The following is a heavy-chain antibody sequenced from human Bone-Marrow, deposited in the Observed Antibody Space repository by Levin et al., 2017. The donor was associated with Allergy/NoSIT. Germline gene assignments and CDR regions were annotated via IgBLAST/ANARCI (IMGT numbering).Heavy chain of an antibody. CDR2: ISGSGGNT. J-gene: IGHJ4*02. CDR3: AGYDTSAYHSPFDY. D-gene: IGHD3-22*01. CDR1: GFIFSNYA. Sequence: PGGSLRLSCAASGFIFSNYAMNWVRQAPGKGLEWVSQISGSGGNTHYADSVKGRFTFSRDNSKNTLYLQMNSLRAEATALYYCAGYDTSAYHSPFDYWGQGTLVTVSS. V-gene: IGHV3-23*01.